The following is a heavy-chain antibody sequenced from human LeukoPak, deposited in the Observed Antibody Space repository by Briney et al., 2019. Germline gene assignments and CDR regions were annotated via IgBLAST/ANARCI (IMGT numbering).Heavy chain of an antibody. CDR3: ARGRPVLLWFGEPSNWFDP. J-gene: IGHJ5*02. V-gene: IGHV4-34*01. Sequence: SETLSLTCAVYGGSFSGYYWSWSRQPPGKGLEWIGEINHSGSTNYNPSLKSRVTISVDTSKNQFSLKLSSVTAADTGVYYCARGRPVLLWFGEPSNWFDPWGQGTLVTVSS. CDR2: INHSGST. D-gene: IGHD3-10*01. CDR1: GGSFSGYY.